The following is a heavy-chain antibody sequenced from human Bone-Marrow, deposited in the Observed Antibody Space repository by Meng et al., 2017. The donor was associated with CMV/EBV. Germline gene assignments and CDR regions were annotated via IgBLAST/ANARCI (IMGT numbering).Heavy chain of an antibody. CDR2: TYDGVRDS. D-gene: IGHD1-26*01. J-gene: IGHJ2*01. CDR1: GFSFTSLG. V-gene: IGHV3-23*03. CDR3: ERGGPYVKEGLGEWYLDL. Sequence: GESLKISCAASGFSFTSLGMNWVRQIPGKGLQWIENTYDGVRDSRYADSVKGRFTISRDNTKYMLYLQMNSLRVEDTAIYYCERGGPYVKEGLGEWYLDLWGRGTLVTVSS.